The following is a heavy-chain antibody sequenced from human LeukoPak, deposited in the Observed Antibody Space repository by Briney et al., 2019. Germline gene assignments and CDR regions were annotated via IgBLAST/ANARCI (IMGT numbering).Heavy chain of an antibody. D-gene: IGHD3-22*01. CDR1: GASVSSGSYY. CDR2: MYNSGST. Sequence: SETLSLTCTVSGASVSSGSYYWSWIRQPPGKGLEWIGYMYNSGSTNYNPSLKSRVTISVDTSKNQFSLKLSSVTAADTAVYYCARGRYDSSGYYYDYWGQGTLVTVSS. V-gene: IGHV4-61*01. J-gene: IGHJ4*02. CDR3: ARGRYDSSGYYYDY.